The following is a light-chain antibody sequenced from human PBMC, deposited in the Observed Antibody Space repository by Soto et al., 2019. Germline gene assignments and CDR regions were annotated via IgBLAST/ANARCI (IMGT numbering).Light chain of an antibody. CDR2: EVS. CDR1: SSDVGGYNY. Sequence: SALTQPASVSGSPGQSITISCTGTSSDVGGYNYVSWYQQHPGKAPKLMIYEVSNRPSGVSNRFSGSKSGNTASLTISGLLAEDEADYYCNSYTSTYTGVFGTGTKVTVL. CDR3: NSYTSTYTGV. J-gene: IGLJ1*01. V-gene: IGLV2-14*01.